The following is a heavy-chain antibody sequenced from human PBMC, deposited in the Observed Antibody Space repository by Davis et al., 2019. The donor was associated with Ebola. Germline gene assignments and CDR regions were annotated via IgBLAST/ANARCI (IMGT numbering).Heavy chain of an antibody. J-gene: IGHJ4*02. V-gene: IGHV4-59*12. Sequence: SETLSLTCTVSGGSISSYYWSWIRQPPGKGLEWVGYIYYSASTQYNPSLKSRLTISVDTSKNQFSLKLSSVTAADTAVYYCARDSGFWGGYQFDYWGQGTLVIVSS. CDR1: GGSISSYY. CDR3: ARDSGFWGGYQFDY. D-gene: IGHD3-3*01. CDR2: IYYSAST.